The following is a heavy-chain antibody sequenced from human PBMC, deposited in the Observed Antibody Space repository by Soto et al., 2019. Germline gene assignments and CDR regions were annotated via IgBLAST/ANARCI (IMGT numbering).Heavy chain of an antibody. CDR2: IWYDGSNK. D-gene: IGHD3-16*02. V-gene: IGHV3-33*01. J-gene: IGHJ3*02. CDR3: ARGGENIWGSYRDLDAFDI. Sequence: QVQLVESGGGVVQPGRSLRLSCAASGFTFSSYGMHWVRQAPGKGLEWVAVIWYDGSNKYYADSVKGRFTISRDNSKNTLYLQMNSLRAEDTAVYYCARGGENIWGSYRDLDAFDIWGQGTMVTVSS. CDR1: GFTFSSYG.